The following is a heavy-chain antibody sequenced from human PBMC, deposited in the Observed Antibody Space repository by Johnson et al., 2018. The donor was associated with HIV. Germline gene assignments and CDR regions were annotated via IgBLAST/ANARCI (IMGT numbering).Heavy chain of an antibody. V-gene: IGHV3-30*02. CDR1: GFTFSSYG. CDR2: IRYDGSNK. CDR3: TTYKYDNSGNYHDAFDI. J-gene: IGHJ3*02. Sequence: QVQLVESGGGVVQPGGSLRLSCAASGFTFSSYGMHWVRQAPGKGLEWVAFIRYDGSNKYYADSVKGRFTISRDNSKNTLYLQMNSLRAEDTAVYYCTTYKYDNSGNYHDAFDIWGHGTMVTVAS. D-gene: IGHD3-22*01.